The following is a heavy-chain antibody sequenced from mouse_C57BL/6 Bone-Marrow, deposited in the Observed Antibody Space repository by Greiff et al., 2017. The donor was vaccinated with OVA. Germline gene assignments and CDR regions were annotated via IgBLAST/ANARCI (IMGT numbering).Heavy chain of an antibody. J-gene: IGHJ4*01. CDR2: IYPSDSET. V-gene: IGHV1-61*01. Sequence: QVQLQQPGAELVRPGSSVKLSCKASGYTFTSYWMDWVKQRPGQGLEWIGNIYPSDSETHYNQKFKDKATLTVDKSSSTAYMQLSSLTSEDSAVDDCERGTTVVASYAMDYWGQGTSVTVSS. D-gene: IGHD1-1*01. CDR3: ERGTTVVASYAMDY. CDR1: GYTFTSYW.